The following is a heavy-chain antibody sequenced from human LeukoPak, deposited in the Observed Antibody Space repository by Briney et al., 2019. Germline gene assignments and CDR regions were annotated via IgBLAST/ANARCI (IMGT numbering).Heavy chain of an antibody. CDR3: ARDRGQSDY. CDR2: ISSSSSTI. Sequence: GGSLRLSCAVSGFTFSSYSMNWVRQAPGKGLEWVSYISSSSSTIYYADSVKGRFTISRDNAKNSLYLQMNSLRAEDTAVYYCARDRGQSDYWGQGTLVTVST. J-gene: IGHJ4*02. V-gene: IGHV3-48*04. D-gene: IGHD6-25*01. CDR1: GFTFSSYS.